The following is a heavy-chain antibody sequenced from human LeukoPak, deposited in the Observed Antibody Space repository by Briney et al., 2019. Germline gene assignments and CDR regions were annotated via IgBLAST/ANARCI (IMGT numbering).Heavy chain of an antibody. Sequence: GESLKISCTASGYDFANSWIGWVRQMPGEGLEWMGIIYPRDSDTIYSPSFQGRVTISADKSIRTAYLQWSSLTASDTAMYYCARGERAMATRKAGFDYWGQGTQVTVSS. J-gene: IGHJ4*02. D-gene: IGHD5-24*01. V-gene: IGHV5-51*01. CDR1: GYDFANSW. CDR2: IYPRDSDT. CDR3: ARGERAMATRKAGFDY.